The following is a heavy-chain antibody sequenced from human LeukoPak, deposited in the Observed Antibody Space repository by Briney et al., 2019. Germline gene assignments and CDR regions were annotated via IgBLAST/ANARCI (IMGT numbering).Heavy chain of an antibody. J-gene: IGHJ4*02. D-gene: IGHD6-13*01. V-gene: IGHV1-69*04. Sequence: SVKVSCKASGGTFSSYAISWVRQAPGQGLEWMGRIIPILGIANYAQKFQGRVTITADKSTSTAYMELSSLRSEDTAVYYCARAAGTGGYYFDYWGQGTLVTVSS. CDR3: ARAAGTGGYYFDY. CDR1: GGTFSSYA. CDR2: IIPILGIA.